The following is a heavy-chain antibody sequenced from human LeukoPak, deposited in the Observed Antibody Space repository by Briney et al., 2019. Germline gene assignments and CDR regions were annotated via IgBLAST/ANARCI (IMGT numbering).Heavy chain of an antibody. D-gene: IGHD3-10*01. CDR2: INHSGST. Sequence: SETLSLTCAVYGGSFSGYYWSWIRQPPGKGLEWIGEINHSGSTNYNPSLKSRVTISVDTSKNQFSLKLSSVTAADTAVYYCARRVWFGELLLDYWGQGTLVTVSS. J-gene: IGHJ4*02. V-gene: IGHV4-34*01. CDR1: GGSFSGYY. CDR3: ARRVWFGELLLDY.